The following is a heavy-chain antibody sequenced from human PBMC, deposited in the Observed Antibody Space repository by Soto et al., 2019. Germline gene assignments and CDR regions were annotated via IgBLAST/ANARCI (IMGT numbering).Heavy chain of an antibody. Sequence: QVQLVQSGAEVKKPGASVKVSCKTPGNFCSKYGISWXXXXPGKGLGWMGWINENTCSTNYAQKLRGRVTMTTDTXXXXXXXXXXXXXXXXTXXXXXXXDWDLCDQSYLAYWGQGTLVSV. D-gene: IGHD1-26*01. CDR1: GNFCSKYG. CDR2: INENTCST. CDR3: XXDWDLCDQSYLAY. V-gene: IGHV1-18*01. J-gene: IGHJ4*02.